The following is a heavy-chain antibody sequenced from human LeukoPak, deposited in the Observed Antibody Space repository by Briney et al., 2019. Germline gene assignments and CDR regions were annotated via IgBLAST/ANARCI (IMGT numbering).Heavy chain of an antibody. V-gene: IGHV1-69*06. CDR1: VGTFSSYA. D-gene: IGHD3-10*01. CDR3: ARSYYYGSGSYGYYGMDV. CDR2: IIPIFGTA. Sequence: SVKVSFKASVGTFSSYAISWVRQAPGQGLEWMGGIIPIFGTANYAQKFQGRVTITADKSTSTAYMELSSLRSEDTAVYYCARSYYYGSGSYGYYGMDVWGKGTTVTVSS. J-gene: IGHJ6*04.